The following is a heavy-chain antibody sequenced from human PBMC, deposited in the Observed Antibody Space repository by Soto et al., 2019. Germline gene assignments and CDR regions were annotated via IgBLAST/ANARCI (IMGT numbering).Heavy chain of an antibody. CDR3: ARDTVPAAGGYYYYGMDV. V-gene: IGHV1-2*02. CDR2: INPNSGGT. D-gene: IGHD2-2*01. Sequence: ASVKVSCKASGYTFTGYYMHWVRQAPGQGLEWMGWINPNSGGTNYAQKFQGRVTMTRDTSISTAYMELSRLRSDDTAVYYCARDTVPAAGGYYYYGMDVWGQGTTVTVSS. CDR1: GYTFTGYY. J-gene: IGHJ6*02.